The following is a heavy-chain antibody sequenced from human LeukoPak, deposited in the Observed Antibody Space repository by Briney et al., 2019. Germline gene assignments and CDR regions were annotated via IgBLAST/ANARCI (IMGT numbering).Heavy chain of an antibody. Sequence: ASVKVSCKASGYTFTSYGISWVRQAPGQGLEWMGWISAYNGNTNYAQKLQGRVTMTTDTSTSTAYMELRSLRSDDTAVYYCALAYCGGDCYSHDAFDIWGQGTMVTVSS. CDR1: GYTFTSYG. D-gene: IGHD2-21*02. V-gene: IGHV1-18*01. CDR3: ALAYCGGDCYSHDAFDI. CDR2: ISAYNGNT. J-gene: IGHJ3*02.